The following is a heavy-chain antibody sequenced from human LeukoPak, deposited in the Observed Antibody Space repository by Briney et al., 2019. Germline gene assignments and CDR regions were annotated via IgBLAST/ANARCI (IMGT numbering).Heavy chain of an antibody. D-gene: IGHD6-6*01. CDR2: ISYDGTNK. CDR3: ARGHLSSLFDI. CDR1: GFTFSNYA. V-gene: IGHV3-30-3*01. J-gene: IGHJ3*02. Sequence: PGGSLRLFCAASGFTFSNYAMHWVRQTPGKGLEWVAVISYDGTNKYYADSVKGRLTISRDNSKNTLSLQMNSLRTEDTAVYYCARGHLSSLFDIWGQGTMVTVSS.